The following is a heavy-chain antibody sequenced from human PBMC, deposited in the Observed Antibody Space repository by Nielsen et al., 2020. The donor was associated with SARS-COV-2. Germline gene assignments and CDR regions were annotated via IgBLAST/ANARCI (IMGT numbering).Heavy chain of an antibody. Sequence: ASVKVSCKASGYTFTSYGISWVRQAPGQGLEWMGWISAYNGNTNYAQKLQGRVTMTTDTSTSTAYMELRSLRSDDTAVYYCARERGYGSGSSRHFDYWGQGTLVTVSS. V-gene: IGHV1-18*01. J-gene: IGHJ4*02. CDR1: GYTFTSYG. CDR2: ISAYNGNT. CDR3: ARERGYGSGSSRHFDY. D-gene: IGHD3-10*01.